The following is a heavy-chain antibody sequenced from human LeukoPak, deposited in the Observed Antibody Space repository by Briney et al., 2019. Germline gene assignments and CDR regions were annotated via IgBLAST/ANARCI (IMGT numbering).Heavy chain of an antibody. J-gene: IGHJ4*02. Sequence: ASVKVSCKASGYTFTSYGISWVRQAPGQGLEWMRWISAYNGNTNYAQKLQGRVTMITDTSTSTAYMELRSLRSDDTAVYYCAREFPSIAAAGPYYFDYWGQGTLVTVSS. D-gene: IGHD6-13*01. CDR2: ISAYNGNT. CDR1: GYTFTSYG. CDR3: AREFPSIAAAGPYYFDY. V-gene: IGHV1-18*04.